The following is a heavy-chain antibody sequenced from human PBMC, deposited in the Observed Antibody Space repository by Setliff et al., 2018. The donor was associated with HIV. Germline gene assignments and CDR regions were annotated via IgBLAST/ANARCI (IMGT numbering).Heavy chain of an antibody. D-gene: IGHD5-12*01. CDR3: ARDDRAVATIL. CDR1: RGTFRNSA. Sequence: SVKVSCKASRGTFRNSAINWVRQAPGQGLVWMGGIITLFGEANYAQKFQGRVTITTDESTSTVYMELSSLRSEDTAVYYCARDDRAVATILWGQGTLVTVSS. CDR2: IITLFGEA. V-gene: IGHV1-69*05. J-gene: IGHJ4*02.